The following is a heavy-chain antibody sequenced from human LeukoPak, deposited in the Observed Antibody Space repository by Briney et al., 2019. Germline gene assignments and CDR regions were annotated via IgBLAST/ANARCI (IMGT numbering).Heavy chain of an antibody. CDR3: ARHSNRLFGGLLVPGRKRAGTRFDY. Sequence: PGGSLRLSCAASGFTFSSYWMSWVRQAPGKGLEWVANIKKDGSEKYYVDSVKGRFTISRDNAKTSLYLQMNSLRAEDTALYYCARHSNRLFGGLLVPGRKRAGTRFDYWGQGTLVTVSS. J-gene: IGHJ4*02. D-gene: IGHD3-10*01. V-gene: IGHV3-7*01. CDR1: GFTFSSYW. CDR2: IKKDGSEK.